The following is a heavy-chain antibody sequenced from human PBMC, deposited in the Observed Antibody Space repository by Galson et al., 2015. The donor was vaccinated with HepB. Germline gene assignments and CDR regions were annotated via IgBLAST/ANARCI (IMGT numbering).Heavy chain of an antibody. V-gene: IGHV3-21*01. D-gene: IGHD2-2*01. CDR2: ISSSSSYI. J-gene: IGHJ4*02. Sequence: SLRLSCAASGFTFSSYSMNWVRQAPGKGLEWVSSISSSSSYIYYADSVKGRFTISRDNAKNSLYLQMNSLRAEDTAVYYCAREGLWCSSTSCYHIGGFDYWGQGTLVTVSS. CDR3: AREGLWCSSTSCYHIGGFDY. CDR1: GFTFSSYS.